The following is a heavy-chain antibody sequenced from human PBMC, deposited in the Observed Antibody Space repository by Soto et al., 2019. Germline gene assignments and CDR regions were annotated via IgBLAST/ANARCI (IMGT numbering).Heavy chain of an antibody. CDR3: AKEQDILLVQDHYYYGMDV. CDR2: ISGSGGST. J-gene: IGHJ6*02. V-gene: IGHV3-23*01. Sequence: GSLSISYASSEIPFSSYSMSWVLQAPGKGLEWVSTISGSGGSTYYADAVKGRFTISRDNSENTLYLQMNSLRAEDTAVYYCAKEQDILLVQDHYYYGMDVWGQGTTVTVSS. CDR1: EIPFSSYS. D-gene: IGHD2-2*01.